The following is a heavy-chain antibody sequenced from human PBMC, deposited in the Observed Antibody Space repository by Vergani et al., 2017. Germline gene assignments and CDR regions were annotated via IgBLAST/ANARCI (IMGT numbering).Heavy chain of an antibody. J-gene: IGHJ4*02. Sequence: EVQLVESGGGLVPPGRSLRLSGAASGFSFGDYAMTWVRQAPGKGLEWVAFIRNKAYGGTTEYAASVKGRFTISRDDSKRLAYLQLSGLKTEDTAVYFWSRGRGYSFGYSDYWGQGTLVTVSS. V-gene: IGHV3-49*04. CDR2: IRNKAYGGTT. CDR1: GFSFGDYA. D-gene: IGHD5-18*01. CDR3: SRGRGYSFGYSDY.